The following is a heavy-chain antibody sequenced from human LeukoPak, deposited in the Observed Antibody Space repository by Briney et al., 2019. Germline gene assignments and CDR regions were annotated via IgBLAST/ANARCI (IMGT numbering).Heavy chain of an antibody. D-gene: IGHD2-2*02. J-gene: IGHJ5*02. V-gene: IGHV4-30-4*08. CDR2: IYYSGST. CDR1: GGSISSGDYY. Sequence: SQTLSLTCTVSGGSISSGDYYWSWIRQPPGKGLEWIGYIYYSGSTYYNPSLKSRVTISVDTSKNQFSLKLSSVTAADTAAYYCARAGIVVVPAAILGSWFDPWGQGTLVTVSS. CDR3: ARAGIVVVPAAILGSWFDP.